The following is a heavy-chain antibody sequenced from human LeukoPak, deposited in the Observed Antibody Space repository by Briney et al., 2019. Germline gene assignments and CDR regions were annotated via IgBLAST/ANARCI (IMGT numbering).Heavy chain of an antibody. V-gene: IGHV3-23*01. CDR2: ISGSGGSA. CDR3: AKGLEGLQPKDGMDV. CDR1: GFTFSSYA. J-gene: IGHJ6*02. D-gene: IGHD4-11*01. Sequence: GGSLRLSCAASGFTFSSYAMSWVRQAPGKGLEWVSAISGSGGSAYYADSVKGRFTISRDNSKNTLYLQMNSLRAEDTAVYYCAKGLEGLQPKDGMDVWGQGTTVTVSS.